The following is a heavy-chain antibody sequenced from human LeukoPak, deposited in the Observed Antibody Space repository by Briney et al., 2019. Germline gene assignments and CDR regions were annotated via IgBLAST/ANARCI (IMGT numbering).Heavy chain of an antibody. CDR2: ISSSSSYI. CDR3: ARSIVVVAASKRRDAFDI. J-gene: IGHJ3*02. V-gene: IGHV3-21*01. CDR1: GFTFSSYS. Sequence: GGSLRLSCAASGFTFSSYSMNWVRQAPGKGLEWVSSISSSSSYIYYADSVKGRFTISRDNAKNSLYLQVNSLRAEDTAVYYCARSIVVVAASKRRDAFDIWGQGTMVTVSS. D-gene: IGHD2-15*01.